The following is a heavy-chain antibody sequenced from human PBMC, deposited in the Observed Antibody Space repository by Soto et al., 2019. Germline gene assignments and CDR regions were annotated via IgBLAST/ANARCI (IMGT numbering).Heavy chain of an antibody. V-gene: IGHV4-39*01. D-gene: IGHD2-21*02. J-gene: IGHJ4*02. CDR3: ARQPTSVVTQAYFDV. CDR2: IYYSGST. Sequence: PSETLSLTCTVTGDSLSSRSYYWGWIRQPPGKGLEWIGSIYYSGSTYNNPSLRSRVSMYIDTSKDQFSLKLKSVTAADTALYFCARQPTSVVTQAYFDVWGTGSLVTVS. CDR1: GDSLSSRSYY.